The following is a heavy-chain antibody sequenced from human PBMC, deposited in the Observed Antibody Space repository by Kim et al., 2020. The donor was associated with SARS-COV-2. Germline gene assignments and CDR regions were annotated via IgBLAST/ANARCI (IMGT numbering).Heavy chain of an antibody. CDR1: GYTFTGYY. Sequence: ASVKVSCKASGYTFTGYYMHWVRQAPGQGLEWMGWINPNSGGTNYAQKFQGWVTMTRDTSISTAYMELSRLRSDDTAVYYCARDLGQQRLLGVGDDYYYYGMDVWGQGTTVTVSS. CDR2: INPNSGGT. D-gene: IGHD6-25*01. J-gene: IGHJ6*02. V-gene: IGHV1-2*04. CDR3: ARDLGQQRLLGVGDDYYYYGMDV.